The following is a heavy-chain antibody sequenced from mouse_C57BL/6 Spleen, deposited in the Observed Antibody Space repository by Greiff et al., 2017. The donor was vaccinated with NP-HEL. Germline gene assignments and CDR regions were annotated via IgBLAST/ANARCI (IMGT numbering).Heavy chain of an antibody. V-gene: IGHV1-54*01. Sequence: VQLQQSGAELVRPGTSVKVSCKASGYAFTNYLIEWVKQRPGQGLEWIGVINPGSGGTNYNEKFKGKATLTADKSSSTAYMQLSSLTSEDSAVYFCARLWDYDGDYWGQGTTLTVSS. D-gene: IGHD2-4*01. CDR2: INPGSGGT. CDR3: ARLWDYDGDY. CDR1: GYAFTNYL. J-gene: IGHJ2*01.